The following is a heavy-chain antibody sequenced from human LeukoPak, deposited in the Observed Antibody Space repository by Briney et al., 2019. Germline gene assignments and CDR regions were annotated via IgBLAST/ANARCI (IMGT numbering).Heavy chain of an antibody. CDR3: ATRRYGAFLGAFDI. D-gene: IGHD3-3*01. V-gene: IGHV3-11*06. Sequence: GGSLRLSCAASGFTFSDYYMSWIRQAPGKGLEWVSYISSSSSYTNYADPVKGRFTISRDNAKNSLYLQMNSLRAEDTAVYYCATRRYGAFLGAFDIWGQGTMVTVSS. CDR2: ISSSSSYT. CDR1: GFTFSDYY. J-gene: IGHJ3*02.